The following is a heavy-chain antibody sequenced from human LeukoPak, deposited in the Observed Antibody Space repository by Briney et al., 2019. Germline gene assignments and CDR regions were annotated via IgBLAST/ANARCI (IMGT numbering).Heavy chain of an antibody. CDR3: ARKAAAGTWFDY. D-gene: IGHD6-13*01. V-gene: IGHV1-69*05. Sequence: ASVKVSCKAFGYTFTDYYMHWVRQATGQGLEWMGGIIPIFGTANYAQKFQGRVTITTDESTSTAYMELSSLRSEDTAVYYCARKAAAGTWFDYWGQGTLVTVSS. J-gene: IGHJ4*02. CDR2: IIPIFGTA. CDR1: GYTFTDYY.